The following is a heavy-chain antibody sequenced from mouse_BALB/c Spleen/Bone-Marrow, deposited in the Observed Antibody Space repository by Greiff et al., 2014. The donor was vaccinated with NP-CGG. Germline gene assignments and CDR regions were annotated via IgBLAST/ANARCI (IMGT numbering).Heavy chain of an antibody. D-gene: IGHD2-3*01. CDR2: INPDSSTI. J-gene: IGHJ3*01. V-gene: IGHV4-1*02. CDR3: ARNGYYGWIAY. CDR1: GFDFSRYW. Sequence: EVKLQESGGGLVQPGGSPKLSCAASGFDFSRYWMTWVRQAPGKGLEWIGEINPDSSTINYTPSLKDKFIISRDNAKNTLYLQMSKVRSEDIALYYCARNGYYGWIAYWGQGTLVTVSA.